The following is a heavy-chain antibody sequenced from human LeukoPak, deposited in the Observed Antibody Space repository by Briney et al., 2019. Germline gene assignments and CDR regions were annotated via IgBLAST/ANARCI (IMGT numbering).Heavy chain of an antibody. CDR1: GFTFSSYW. D-gene: IGHD6-19*01. J-gene: IGHJ4*02. CDR3: ARGPPTIRSGWYNY. CDR2: IKQDGSEK. V-gene: IGHV3-7*01. Sequence: GGSLRLSCAASGFTFSSYWMSWVRQAPGKGLEWVANIKQDGSEKYYVDSVKGRFTISRDNAKNSLYLQMNSLRAEDTAVYYCARGPPTIRSGWYNYWGQGTLVTVSS.